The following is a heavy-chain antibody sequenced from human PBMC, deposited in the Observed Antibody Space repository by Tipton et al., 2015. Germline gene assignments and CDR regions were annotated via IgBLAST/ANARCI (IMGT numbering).Heavy chain of an antibody. CDR1: GGSVTSNNYF. D-gene: IGHD3-22*01. CDR3: ARGGAGYCYDSVGYLS. V-gene: IGHV4-61*01. J-gene: IGHJ5*02. CDR2: IFHSGST. Sequence: TLSLTCSVSGGSVTSNNYFWSWIRQPPGKGLEWVGYIFHSGSTSYNPSLRSRVFISIDTSKNQFSLKLNSVTAADTAVYYCARGGAGYCYDSVGYLSWGQGTLVTVSS.